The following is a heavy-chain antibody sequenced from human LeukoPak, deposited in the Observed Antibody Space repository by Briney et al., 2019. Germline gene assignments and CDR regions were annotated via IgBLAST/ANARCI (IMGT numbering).Heavy chain of an antibody. Sequence: GGSLRLSCAGSGFTFSSYSMNWVRQAPGKGLEWVANIKQDGSEKYYVDSVKGRFTISRDNAKNSLYLQMNSLRAEDTAVYYCARDRDGYNSSPFEYWGQGTLVTVSS. CDR1: GFTFSSYS. CDR3: ARDRDGYNSSPFEY. J-gene: IGHJ4*02. CDR2: IKQDGSEK. D-gene: IGHD5-24*01. V-gene: IGHV3-7*01.